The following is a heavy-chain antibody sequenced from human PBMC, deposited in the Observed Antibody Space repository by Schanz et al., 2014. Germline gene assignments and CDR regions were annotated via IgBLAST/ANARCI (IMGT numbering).Heavy chain of an antibody. Sequence: QVQLVQSGTQVKKPGASVKVSCKASGYTLSAYSLHWVRQAPGQGLEWMGIVNPSVRGTHFAREFQGRGSVTSDTYTSTVYMELSGLRSEDAAVYYCAGAFDSSGYYFDYWGQGTLVTVSS. CDR2: VNPSVRGT. CDR1: GYTLSAYS. CDR3: AGAFDSSGYYFDY. V-gene: IGHV1-46*03. D-gene: IGHD3-22*01. J-gene: IGHJ4*02.